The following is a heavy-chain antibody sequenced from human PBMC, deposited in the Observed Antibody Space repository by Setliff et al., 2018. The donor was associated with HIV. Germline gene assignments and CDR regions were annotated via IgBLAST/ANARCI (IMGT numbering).Heavy chain of an antibody. J-gene: IGHJ3*02. CDR1: GYSFTSYW. V-gene: IGHV5-51*01. D-gene: IGHD3-3*01. CDR2: IYPGDSDT. Sequence: GASLKISCKGSGYSFTSYWIGWVRQMPGKGLEWMGIIYPGDSDTRYSPSFQGQVTISADKSISTADKSISTAYLQWSSLKASDTAMYYCARGRITIFGVTYYTKDAFDIWGQGTMVTVS. CDR3: ARGRITIFGVTYYTKDAFDI.